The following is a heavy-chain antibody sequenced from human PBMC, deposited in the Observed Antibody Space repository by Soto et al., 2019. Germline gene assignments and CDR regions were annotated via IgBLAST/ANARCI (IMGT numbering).Heavy chain of an antibody. V-gene: IGHV3-30*18. Sequence: QVQLVESGGGVVQPGRSLRLSCAASGFTFSSYGMHWVRQAPGKGLEWVAVILYDGSNKYYADSVKGRFTISRDNSKNTLYLQMDSLRPEDTAVYYCAKDVFDAYWGQGTLDTVSS. CDR3: AKDVFDAY. CDR2: ILYDGSNK. CDR1: GFTFSSYG. D-gene: IGHD2-8*01. J-gene: IGHJ4*02.